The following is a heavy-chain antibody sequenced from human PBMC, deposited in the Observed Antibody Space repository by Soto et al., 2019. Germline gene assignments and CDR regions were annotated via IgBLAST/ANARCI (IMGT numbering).Heavy chain of an antibody. CDR2: AWYDGRKE. D-gene: IGHD2-15*01. CDR3: ARARRGRWHDLDH. CDR1: GFTFNSHG. Sequence: GGSLRLSCAASGFTFNSHGMHWVRQAPGKGLEWVAVAWYDGRKEYYADFVKGRFTISRDNYRNTVYVQLNSLRAEDTAVYYCARARRGRWHDLDHWGQGTQVTVSS. J-gene: IGHJ4*02. V-gene: IGHV3-33*01.